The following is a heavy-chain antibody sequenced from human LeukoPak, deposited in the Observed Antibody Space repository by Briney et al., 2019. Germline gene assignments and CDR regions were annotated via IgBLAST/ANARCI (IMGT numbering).Heavy chain of an antibody. V-gene: IGHV3-23*01. CDR3: AKEQLDYYGDNESFDY. D-gene: IGHD4-17*01. Sequence: GGPLRLSCAASGFTFSSYAMSWVRQAPGKGLEWVSAISGSGGSTYYADSVKGRFTISRDNSKNTLYLQMNSLRAEDTAVYYCAKEQLDYYGDNESFDYWGQGTLVTVSS. CDR1: GFTFSSYA. J-gene: IGHJ4*02. CDR2: ISGSGGST.